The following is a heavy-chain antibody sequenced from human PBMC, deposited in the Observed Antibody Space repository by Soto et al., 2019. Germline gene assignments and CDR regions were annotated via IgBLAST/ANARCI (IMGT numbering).Heavy chain of an antibody. CDR3: ATGRGGFDH. D-gene: IGHD3-10*01. J-gene: IGHJ5*02. CDR1: GFSFSTYV. CDR2: ISVSGITT. Sequence: EVQLLESGGGLVQRGGSLRLSCAASGFSFSTYVMSWVRQAPGRGLEWVSTISVSGITTFYADSVKGRFTISRDNSKNTLYLHMSSLRGDDTAQSYCATGRGGFDHWGQGTLVTVSS. V-gene: IGHV3-23*01.